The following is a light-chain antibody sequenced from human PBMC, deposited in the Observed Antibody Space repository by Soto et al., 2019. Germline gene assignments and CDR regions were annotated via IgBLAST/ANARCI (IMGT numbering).Light chain of an antibody. CDR3: QQYGSSPLYT. CDR1: QSVSSSY. J-gene: IGKJ2*01. Sequence: EIVLTQSPGTLSLSPGERATLSCRASQSVSSSYLAWYQQKPGQAPRLLIHGASSRATGIADRFSGSGSGTDFTLTISRLAPEDFAVYYCQQYGSSPLYTFGQGTKLEIK. V-gene: IGKV3-20*01. CDR2: GAS.